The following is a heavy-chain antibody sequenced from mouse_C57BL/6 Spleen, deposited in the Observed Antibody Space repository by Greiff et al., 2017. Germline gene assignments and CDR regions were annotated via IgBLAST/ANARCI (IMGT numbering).Heavy chain of an antibody. CDR1: GYTFTSYR. CDR2: IYPSNGGT. CDR3: ARSGYIFYYALDY. J-gene: IGHJ4*01. V-gene: IGHV1-53*01. D-gene: IGHD2-2*01. Sequence: QVQLQQPGTELVKPGASVKLSCKASGYTFTSYRMHWVKQRPGQGLEWIGYIYPSNGGTNYNEKFKSKATLTVDKSSSTAYMQLSSLTSEDSAVYFCARSGYIFYYALDYWGQGTSLTVSS.